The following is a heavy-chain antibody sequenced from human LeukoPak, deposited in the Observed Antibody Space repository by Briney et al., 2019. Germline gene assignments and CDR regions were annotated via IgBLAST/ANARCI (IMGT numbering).Heavy chain of an antibody. CDR1: GGTISSGDYY. CDR2: IYYSGSN. J-gene: IGHJ5*02. CDR3: ARELVAARPGHNWFDP. Sequence: PSETLSLTCAVSGGTISSGDYYWSWIRQPPGKGLEWIGNIYYSGSNYYNPSLNRRVTIHINTSKNQFSLKLSSVTAADTAVYYCARELVAARPGHNWFDPWGQGNLVTVSS. D-gene: IGHD6-6*01. V-gene: IGHV4-30-4*01.